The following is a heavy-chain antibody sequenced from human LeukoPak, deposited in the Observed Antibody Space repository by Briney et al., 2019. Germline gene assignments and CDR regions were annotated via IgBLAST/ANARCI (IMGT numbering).Heavy chain of an antibody. CDR3: ARVSVGMSYFDS. CDR1: GGSISSYY. D-gene: IGHD1-1*01. J-gene: IGHJ4*02. CDR2: SGST. V-gene: IGHV4-59*01. Sequence: KTSETLSLTCTVSGGSISSYYWSWIRQPPGKGLEWIGYSGSTTYNPSLKSRVTISVDTSKNQFSLKLTSVTAADTAVYYCARVSVGMSYFDSWGQGTLVTVSS.